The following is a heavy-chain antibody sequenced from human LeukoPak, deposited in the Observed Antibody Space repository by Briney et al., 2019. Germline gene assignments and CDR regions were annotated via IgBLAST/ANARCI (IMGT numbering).Heavy chain of an antibody. Sequence: SETLSLTCTVSGGSISSSSYYWGWIRQPPGKGLEWIGSIYYGGSTYYNPSLKSRVTISVDTSKNQFSLKLSSVTAADTAVYYCARQGSTSCFDYWGQGTLVTVSS. CDR3: ARQGSTSCFDY. J-gene: IGHJ4*02. CDR1: GGSISSSSYY. V-gene: IGHV4-39*01. CDR2: IYYGGST. D-gene: IGHD2-2*01.